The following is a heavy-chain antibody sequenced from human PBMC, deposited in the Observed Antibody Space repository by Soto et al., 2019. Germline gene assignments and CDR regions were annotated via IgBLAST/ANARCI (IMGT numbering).Heavy chain of an antibody. J-gene: IGHJ4*02. Sequence: GGSLRLSCAASGFTFSSYATSWVRQAPGKGLEWVSAISGSGGSTYYADSVKGRFTISRDNSKNTLYLQMNSLRAEDTAVYYCAKLRSGKYSSSWYRALAFDYWGQGTLVTVSS. CDR2: ISGSGGST. CDR1: GFTFSSYA. V-gene: IGHV3-23*01. D-gene: IGHD6-13*01. CDR3: AKLRSGKYSSSWYRALAFDY.